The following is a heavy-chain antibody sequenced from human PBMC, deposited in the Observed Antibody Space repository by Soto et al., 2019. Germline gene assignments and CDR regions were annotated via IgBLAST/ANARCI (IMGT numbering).Heavy chain of an antibody. CDR1: GFTFSDYY. J-gene: IGHJ4*02. D-gene: IGHD2-8*01. V-gene: IGHV3-11*01. CDR2: ISSSGSTI. Sequence: QVQLVESGGGLVKPGGSLRLSCAASGFTFSDYYMSWIRQAPGKGLEWVSYISSSGSTIYYADSVKGRFTISRDNAKNSLDQQMNSVRAEDTAVYDCARVRDEDIVLMVYAPRYYFDYWGQGTLVTVSS. CDR3: ARVRDEDIVLMVYAPRYYFDY.